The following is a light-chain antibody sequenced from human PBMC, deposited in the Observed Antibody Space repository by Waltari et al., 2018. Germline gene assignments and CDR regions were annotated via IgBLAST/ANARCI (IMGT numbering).Light chain of an antibody. CDR1: QSVSRY. CDR2: EAS. V-gene: IGKV3-20*01. Sequence: EIVLTQSPGPRSLSPGERATLPCRASQSVSRYLAWYQQKPGHAPRLLIDEASRRATGIPDRFSGSGSGTDFTLTISRLEPEDFAVYYCQKYGTLPATFGQGTKVEIK. CDR3: QKYGTLPAT. J-gene: IGKJ1*01.